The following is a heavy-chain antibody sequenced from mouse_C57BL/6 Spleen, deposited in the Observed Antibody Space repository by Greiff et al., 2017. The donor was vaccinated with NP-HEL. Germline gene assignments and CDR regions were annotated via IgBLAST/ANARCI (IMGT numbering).Heavy chain of an antibody. J-gene: IGHJ1*03. V-gene: IGHV1-81*01. CDR3: ARSGTGTRGYFDV. CDR1: GYTFTSYG. D-gene: IGHD4-1*01. Sequence: VQLQQSGAELARPGASVKLSCKASGYTFTSYGISWVKQRTGQGLEWIGEIYPRSGNTYYNEKFKGKATLTADKSSSTAYMELRSLTSEDSAVYFCARSGTGTRGYFDVWGTGTTVTVSS. CDR2: IYPRSGNT.